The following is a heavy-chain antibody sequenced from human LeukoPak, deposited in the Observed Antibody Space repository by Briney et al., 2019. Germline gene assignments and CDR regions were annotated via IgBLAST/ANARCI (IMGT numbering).Heavy chain of an antibody. Sequence: KPAETLSLTCTVSGGPISSSSYYWGWIRQPPGKGLEWIGSIYYSGRTYYNPSLKSRVTISVDTSKKQFSLKLSSGAAADTAVYYCARYIVGAHDIDYWGQGTLVTVSS. J-gene: IGHJ4*02. D-gene: IGHD1-26*01. V-gene: IGHV4-39*01. CDR3: ARYIVGAHDIDY. CDR1: GGPISSSSYY. CDR2: IYYSGRT.